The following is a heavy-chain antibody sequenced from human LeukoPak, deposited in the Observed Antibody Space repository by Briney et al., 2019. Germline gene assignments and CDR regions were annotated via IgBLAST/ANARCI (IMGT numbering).Heavy chain of an antibody. V-gene: IGHV3-23*01. CDR1: GFTFSNCA. CDR2: ISGRSGSP. CDR3: AKDGYSSSWYNYYYYYMDV. D-gene: IGHD6-13*01. J-gene: IGHJ6*03. Sequence: GGSLRLSCAASGFTFSNCAMTWVRHAPGKGLEWVSAISGRSGSPHYADSVKGRFTISRDNSKNTLYLQMSSLRAEDTAVYYCAKDGYSSSWYNYYYYYMDVWGKGTTVTVSS.